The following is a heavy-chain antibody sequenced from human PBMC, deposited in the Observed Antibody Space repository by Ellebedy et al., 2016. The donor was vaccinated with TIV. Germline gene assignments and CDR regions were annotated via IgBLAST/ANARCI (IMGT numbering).Heavy chain of an antibody. Sequence: GESLKISCAASGFTINSNYINWVRQAPGKGLEWVGRIKSKTDGGTTDYAAPVKGRFTISRDNSKNTLYLQMNSLRAEDTAVYYCARGGSSFPRGFDYWGQGTLVTVSS. J-gene: IGHJ4*02. V-gene: IGHV3-15*07. CDR3: ARGGSSFPRGFDY. CDR1: GFTINSNY. CDR2: IKSKTDGGTT. D-gene: IGHD3-10*01.